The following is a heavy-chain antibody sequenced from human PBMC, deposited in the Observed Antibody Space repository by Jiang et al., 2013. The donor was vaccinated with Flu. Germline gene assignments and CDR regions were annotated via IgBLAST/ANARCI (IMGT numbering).Heavy chain of an antibody. Sequence: GAEVKKPGASVKVSCKASGYTFTSYGISWVRQAPGQGLEWMGWISAYNGNTNYAQKLQGRVTMTTDTSTSTAYMELRSLRSDDTAVYYCARDDSKIVVVPAANRAFDPWGQGTLVTVSS. J-gene: IGHJ5*02. CDR1: GYTFTSYG. CDR2: ISAYNGNT. V-gene: IGHV1-18*01. CDR3: ARDDSKIVVVPAANRAFDP. D-gene: IGHD2-2*01.